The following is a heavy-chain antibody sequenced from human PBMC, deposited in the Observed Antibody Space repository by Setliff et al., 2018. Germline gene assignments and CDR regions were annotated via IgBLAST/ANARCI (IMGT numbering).Heavy chain of an antibody. D-gene: IGHD4-17*01. CDR3: ARDPLTTNRRRAFDI. Sequence: SETLSLTCTVSGGSISSGGYYWSWIRQHPGKGLEWIGYIYYSGSTYYNPSLKRRVTISVDTSKNQFSLKLSSVTAEDTAVYYCARDPLTTNRRRAFDIWGQGTMVTVSS. CDR2: IYYSGST. CDR1: GGSISSGGYY. V-gene: IGHV4-31*03. J-gene: IGHJ3*02.